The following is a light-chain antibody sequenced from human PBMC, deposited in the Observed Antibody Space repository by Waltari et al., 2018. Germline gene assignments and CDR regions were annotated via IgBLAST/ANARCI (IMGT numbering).Light chain of an antibody. J-gene: IGKJ1*01. Sequence: EIVLTQFPATLSESPGERATLSCRASQSVGSYLAWYQQKPVQAPRLLIYDASNSDTGIRARFSGSGSGTDFTLTISSLEPGDSAVYYCQERGNWPHSTFGHGTKVHI. CDR3: QERGNWPHST. V-gene: IGKV3-11*01. CDR2: DAS. CDR1: QSVGSY.